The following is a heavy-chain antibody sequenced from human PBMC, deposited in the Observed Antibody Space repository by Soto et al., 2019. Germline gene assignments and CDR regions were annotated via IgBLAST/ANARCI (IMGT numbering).Heavy chain of an antibody. Sequence: EVQLLESGGGLVQPGGSLRLSCAASGFTFSSYAMSWVRQAPGKGLEWVSAISGSGGSTYYADSVKGRFTISRDNSKNTLYLQMNSLRAEDTAVYYCAKDGKDHDYGDYRVAFDIWGQGTMVTVSS. CDR2: ISGSGGST. J-gene: IGHJ3*02. CDR1: GFTFSSYA. D-gene: IGHD4-17*01. CDR3: AKDGKDHDYGDYRVAFDI. V-gene: IGHV3-23*01.